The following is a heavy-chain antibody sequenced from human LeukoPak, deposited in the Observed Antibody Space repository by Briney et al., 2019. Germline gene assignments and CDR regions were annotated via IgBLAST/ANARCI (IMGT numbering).Heavy chain of an antibody. V-gene: IGHV3-7*03. CDR2: IKQDGSEI. D-gene: IGHD1-26*01. Sequence: GGSLRLSCAASGFTFSNYWMTWVRQAPGKGLEWVATIKQDGSEIYYVDSVKGRFTISRDNAKNSLYLQMNSLRAEDTAVYYCAKLREWELPDLFDYWGQGTLVTVSS. J-gene: IGHJ4*02. CDR3: AKLREWELPDLFDY. CDR1: GFTFSNYW.